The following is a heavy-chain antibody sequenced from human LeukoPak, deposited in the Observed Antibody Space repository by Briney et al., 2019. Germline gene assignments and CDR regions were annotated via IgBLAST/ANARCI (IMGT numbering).Heavy chain of an antibody. CDR1: GGSISSYY. V-gene: IGHV4-4*07. J-gene: IGHJ3*02. D-gene: IGHD3-3*01. Sequence: PSETLSLTCTVSGGSISSYYWSWIRQPAGKGLEWIGRIYTSGSTNYNPSLKSRVTMSVDTSKNRFSLRLSSVTAADTAVYYCARAHSITIFGAVTDAFDIWGQGTMVTVSS. CDR3: ARAHSITIFGAVTDAFDI. CDR2: IYTSGST.